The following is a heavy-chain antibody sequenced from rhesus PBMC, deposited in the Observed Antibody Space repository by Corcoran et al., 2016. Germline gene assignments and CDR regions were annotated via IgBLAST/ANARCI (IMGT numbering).Heavy chain of an antibody. D-gene: IGHD4-29*01. CDR3: AGDHYGSLFDY. J-gene: IGHJ4*01. V-gene: IGHV4-165*01. CDR2: ISGSSGST. Sequence: QVPLPESRPGTVTLSETLSLTCAVSAGSFRAYLRACPRPPPGKGLVWNGYISGSSGSTNYNPSLQSRVTISTDTSKNQFSLKLSSVTAADTAVYYCAGDHYGSLFDYWGQGVLVTVSS. CDR1: AGSFRAYL.